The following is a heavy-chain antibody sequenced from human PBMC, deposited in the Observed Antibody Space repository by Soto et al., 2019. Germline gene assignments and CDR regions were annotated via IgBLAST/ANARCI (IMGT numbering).Heavy chain of an antibody. J-gene: IGHJ6*02. Sequence: QVQLVQSGAEVKKPGASVKVSCKASGYTFTSYGISWVRQAPGQGLEWMGWISAYNGNTNYAQKLQGRVTMTTDTATSTAYSELRSLRSDDTAVYYCARGRAMADYYYYGMDDWGRGTTVTVSS. CDR2: ISAYNGNT. V-gene: IGHV1-18*01. CDR3: ARGRAMADYYYYGMDD. CDR1: GYTFTSYG. D-gene: IGHD5-18*01.